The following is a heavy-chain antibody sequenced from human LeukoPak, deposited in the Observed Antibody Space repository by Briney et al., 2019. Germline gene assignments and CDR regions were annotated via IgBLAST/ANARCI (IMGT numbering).Heavy chain of an antibody. V-gene: IGHV4-59*01. CDR3: ARSLGRITGTSFDY. J-gene: IGHJ4*02. CDR2: IYYSGST. D-gene: IGHD1-20*01. Sequence: SETLSLTCTVSGGSISSYYWSWIRQPPGKGLEWIGYIYYSGSTNYNPSLKSRVTISVDTSKNQFSLKLSSVTAADTAVYYCARSLGRITGTSFDYWGQGTPVTVSS. CDR1: GGSISSYY.